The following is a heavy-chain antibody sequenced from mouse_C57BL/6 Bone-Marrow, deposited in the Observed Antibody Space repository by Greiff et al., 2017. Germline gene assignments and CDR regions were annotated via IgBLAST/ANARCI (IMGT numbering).Heavy chain of an antibody. V-gene: IGHV1-80*01. CDR2: IYPGDGDT. J-gene: IGHJ3*01. CDR1: GYAFSSYW. CDR3: ARGEWDLAWFAY. D-gene: IGHD4-1*01. Sequence: VMLVESGAELVKPGASVKISCKASGYAFSSYWMNWVKQRPGKGLEWIGQIYPGDGDTNYNGKFKGKATLTADKASSTAYMQLSSLTSEDSAVYFCARGEWDLAWFAYWGQGTLVTVSA.